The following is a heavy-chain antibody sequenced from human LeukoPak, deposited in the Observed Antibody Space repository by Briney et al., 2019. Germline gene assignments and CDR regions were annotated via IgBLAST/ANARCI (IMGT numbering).Heavy chain of an antibody. V-gene: IGHV3-23*01. J-gene: IGHJ4*02. CDR3: ARHPEPGYCSSTSCHESYFDY. CDR1: GFTFSSYG. CDR2: ISASGGTS. Sequence: GRSLRLSCAASGFTFSSYGMHWVRQAPGKGLEWVSVISASGGTSYYANSVKGRFTISRDNSKNTLYLQMNSLRAEDTAVYYCARHPEPGYCSSTSCHESYFDYWGQGTLVTVSS. D-gene: IGHD2-2*01.